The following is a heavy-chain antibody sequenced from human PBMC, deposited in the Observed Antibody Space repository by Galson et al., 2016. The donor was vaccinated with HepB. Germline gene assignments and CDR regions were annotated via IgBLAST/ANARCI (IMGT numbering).Heavy chain of an antibody. CDR2: MSGDGGVT. D-gene: IGHD2-21*01. J-gene: IGHJ4*02. CDR1: GLTFSTSW. V-gene: IGHV3-74*01. CDR3: ARHIGGRGYVDF. Sequence: SLRLSCAVSGLTFSTSWMHWVRQAPGEGLVWVSRMSGDGGVTDYADSVKGRFTNSRANAKNTLYLQMNSLRAEDTALYYCARHIGGRGYVDFWGQGALVTVSS.